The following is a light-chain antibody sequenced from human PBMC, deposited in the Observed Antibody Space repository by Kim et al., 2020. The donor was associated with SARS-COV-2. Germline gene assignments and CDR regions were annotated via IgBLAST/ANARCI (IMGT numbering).Light chain of an antibody. CDR1: RSVSSH. CDR3: QHYVNLPLT. Sequence: EIVMTQSPATLSVSPGERATLSCRASRSVSSHLAWYQQKPGQGPRLLIYGASTRATGVPDRFSGSGSGTDFTLTISSLHSEDFAVYYCQHYVNLPLTVGGGTKVDIK. J-gene: IGKJ4*01. V-gene: IGKV3-15*01. CDR2: GAS.